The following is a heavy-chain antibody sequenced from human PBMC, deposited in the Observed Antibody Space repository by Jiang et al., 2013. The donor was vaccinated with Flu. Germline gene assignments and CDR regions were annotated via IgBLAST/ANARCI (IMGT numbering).Heavy chain of an antibody. Sequence: GAEVKKPGAVSDTFLARLLDTPSLTMLSIGCARPPDQTLEWMGWIFLVNGKTKYSQKFQGRVTITRDTSASTAYMELRSLRSEDTGVFYCAFETVGAAGQFEYWGPGSLVTVSS. CDR3: AFETVGAAGQFEY. V-gene: IGHV1-3*01. D-gene: IGHD6-13*01. CDR2: IFLVNGKT. J-gene: IGHJ4*02. CDR1: DTPSLTML.